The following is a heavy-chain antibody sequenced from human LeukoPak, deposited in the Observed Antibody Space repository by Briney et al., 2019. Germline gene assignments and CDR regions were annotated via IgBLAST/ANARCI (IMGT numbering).Heavy chain of an antibody. J-gene: IGHJ6*02. Sequence: ASVKVSCKVSGYTLTELSMHWVRQAPGKGLEWMGGFDPEDGETIYAQKFQGRVTMTEDTSTDTAYMELSSLRSEDTAVYYCATDGLFVVRGVGYYYGMDVWGQGTTVTVSS. CDR2: FDPEDGET. CDR1: GYTLTELS. D-gene: IGHD3-10*01. V-gene: IGHV1-24*01. CDR3: ATDGLFVVRGVGYYYGMDV.